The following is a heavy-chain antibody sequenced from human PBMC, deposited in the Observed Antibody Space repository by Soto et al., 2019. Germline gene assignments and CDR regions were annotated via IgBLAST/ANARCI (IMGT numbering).Heavy chain of an antibody. J-gene: IGHJ6*02. Sequence: PVESLKISCNGSGYNFTSYWIGWVRQMPWKGLEWMGVIYPGDPDTRYSPSFQGQVTFSADKSISTAYLQWSSLKASDTAMYYCARRREFWSGHYGMDVWGQGTTVTVSS. CDR2: IYPGDPDT. CDR1: GYNFTSYW. CDR3: ARRREFWSGHYGMDV. V-gene: IGHV5-51*01. D-gene: IGHD3-3*01.